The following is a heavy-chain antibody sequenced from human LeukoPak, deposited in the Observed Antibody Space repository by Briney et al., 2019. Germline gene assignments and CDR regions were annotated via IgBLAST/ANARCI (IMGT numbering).Heavy chain of an antibody. V-gene: IGHV1-2*02. CDR3: ARVGVRPKQQLVPSLGY. J-gene: IGHJ4*02. CDR1: GYTFTGYY. Sequence: ASVKVSCKASGYTFTGYYMHWVRQAPGQGLEWMGWTNPNSGGTNYAQKFQGRVTMTRDTSISTAYMELSRLRSDDTAVYYCARVGVRPKQQLVPSLGYWGQGTLVTVSS. CDR2: TNPNSGGT. D-gene: IGHD6-13*01.